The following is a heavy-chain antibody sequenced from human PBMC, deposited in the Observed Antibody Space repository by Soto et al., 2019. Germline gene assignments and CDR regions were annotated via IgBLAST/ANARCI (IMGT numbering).Heavy chain of an antibody. Sequence: VQLVESGGGVVQPGRSLRLSCAASGFTFSDYAMHWVRQAPGKGLEWVAVVSHDGRNTHYADSVKGRFTISRDSSKNTGSMEMTSLRAEDTAGYYCAKGGRQWRVTSDFHYWGQGALVTVSS. V-gene: IGHV3-30*18. CDR1: GFTFSDYA. J-gene: IGHJ4*02. CDR2: VSHDGRNT. D-gene: IGHD6-19*01. CDR3: AKGGRQWRVTSDFHY.